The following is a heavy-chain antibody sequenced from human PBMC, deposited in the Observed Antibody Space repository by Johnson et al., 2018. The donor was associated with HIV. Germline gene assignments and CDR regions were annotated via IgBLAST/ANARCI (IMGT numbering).Heavy chain of an antibody. D-gene: IGHD3-10*01. CDR2: IYSGGST. CDR1: GFTVSSNY. J-gene: IGHJ3*02. CDR3: ARGLLWFGELLEAFDI. V-gene: IGHV3-66*01. Sequence: VQLVESGGGVVQPGRSLRLSCAASGFTVSSNYMSWLRQAPGKALEWVSVIYSGGSTFYADSVKGRFTISRDNSKNTLYLQMNSLRTEDTAVYYCARGLLWFGELLEAFDIWGQGTMVTVSS.